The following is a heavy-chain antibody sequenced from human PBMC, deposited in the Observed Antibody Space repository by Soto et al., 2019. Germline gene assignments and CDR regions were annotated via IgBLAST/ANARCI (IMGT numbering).Heavy chain of an antibody. CDR2: INAGDGNT. J-gene: IGHJ4*02. V-gene: IGHV1-3*01. Sequence: QVQLVQSGAEVKKPGASVKVSCKASGNRFTNHAMHWVRQAPGQRLEWMGYINAGDGNTKYSQKFQGRITITRDTSANTGYMELSILRSEDTAVYFCASSWVQLQFFCYWGQGTLVTVST. CDR1: GNRFTNHA. CDR3: ASSWVQLQFFCY. D-gene: IGHD1-1*01.